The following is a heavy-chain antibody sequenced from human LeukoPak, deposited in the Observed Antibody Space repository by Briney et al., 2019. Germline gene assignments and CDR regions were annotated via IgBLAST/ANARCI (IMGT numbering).Heavy chain of an antibody. J-gene: IGHJ3*02. CDR2: ISSSSSTI. CDR3: ARGLFAMIYPGSPDAFDI. V-gene: IGHV3-48*01. D-gene: IGHD3-22*01. CDR1: GFTFSSYS. Sequence: GGSLRLSCAASGFTFSSYSMNWVRQAPGKGLEWVSHISSSSSTIYSADSVKGRFTISRDSAKNSLYLQMNSLRAEDTAVYYCARGLFAMIYPGSPDAFDIWGQGTMVTVSS.